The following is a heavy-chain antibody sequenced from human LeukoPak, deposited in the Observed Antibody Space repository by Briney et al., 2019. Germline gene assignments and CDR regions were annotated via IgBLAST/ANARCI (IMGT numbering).Heavy chain of an antibody. CDR1: GGSITNYY. D-gene: IGHD2-2*01. CDR3: ARGVPNCSTSSCYFNY. Sequence: KASETLSLTCTVSGGSITNYYWSWIRQPAGKGLEWIGRIYTSGSTTYNPSLKGRVAMSVDTPKNQLSLKLSSVTAADTAVYYCARGVPNCSTSSCYFNYWGQGALVTVSS. V-gene: IGHV4-4*07. J-gene: IGHJ4*02. CDR2: IYTSGST.